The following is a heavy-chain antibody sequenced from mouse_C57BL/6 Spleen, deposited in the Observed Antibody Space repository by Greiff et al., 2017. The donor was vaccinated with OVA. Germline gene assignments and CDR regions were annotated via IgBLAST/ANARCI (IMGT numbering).Heavy chain of an antibody. D-gene: IGHD4-1*01. CDR3: ARAGNWDEDYFDY. J-gene: IGHJ2*01. CDR2: ISSGSSTI. Sequence: EVMLVESGGGLVKPGGSLKLSCAASGFTFSDYGMHWVRQAPEKGLEWVAYISSGSSTIYYADTVKGRFTISRDNAKNTLFLQMTSLRSEDTAIYYCARAGNWDEDYFDYWGQGATLTVSS. CDR1: GFTFSDYG. V-gene: IGHV5-17*01.